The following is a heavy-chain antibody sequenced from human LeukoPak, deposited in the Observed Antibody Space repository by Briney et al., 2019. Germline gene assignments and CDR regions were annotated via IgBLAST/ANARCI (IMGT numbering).Heavy chain of an antibody. J-gene: IGHJ3*02. CDR1: GGTFSSYA. D-gene: IGHD2-2*02. V-gene: IGHV1-69*04. CDR2: IIPILGIA. Sequence: SVKVSCKASGGTFSSYAISWVRQAPGQGLEWMGRIIPILGIANYAQKFQGRVTITADKSTSTAYMELSRLRSDDTAVYYCARAGYCSSTSCYTFSDAFDIWGQGTMVTVSS. CDR3: ARAGYCSSTSCYTFSDAFDI.